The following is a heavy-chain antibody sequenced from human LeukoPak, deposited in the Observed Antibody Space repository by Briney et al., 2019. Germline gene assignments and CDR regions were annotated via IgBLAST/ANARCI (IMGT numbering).Heavy chain of an antibody. V-gene: IGHV4-30-2*01. CDR2: IYHSGST. CDR3: ARGSTVTSRYFDY. Sequence: SETLSLTCAVSGGSISSGGYSWSWIRQPPGKGLEWIGYIYHSGSTYYNPSLKSRVTISVDRSKNQFSLKPSSVTAADTAVYYCARGSTVTSRYFDYWGQGTLVTVSS. J-gene: IGHJ4*02. CDR1: GGSISSGGYS. D-gene: IGHD4-17*01.